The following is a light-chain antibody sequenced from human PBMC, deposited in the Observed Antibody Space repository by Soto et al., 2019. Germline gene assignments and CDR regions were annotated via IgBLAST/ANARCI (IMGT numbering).Light chain of an antibody. V-gene: IGKV1-5*03. Sequence: DIQMTQSPSTLSASVGDRVTITCRASQSISSWLAWYQQKPGKAPKLLIYKASSLESGVPSRFSGSGSGTESTLTISSLQPDDFSPYYCQQYNSYSRPFGQGTKVEIK. CDR1: QSISSW. CDR2: KAS. J-gene: IGKJ1*01. CDR3: QQYNSYSRP.